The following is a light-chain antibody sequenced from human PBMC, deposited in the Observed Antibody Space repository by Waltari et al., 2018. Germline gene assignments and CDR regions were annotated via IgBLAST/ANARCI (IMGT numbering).Light chain of an antibody. J-gene: IGLJ2*01. CDR1: HSDVGGSYV. V-gene: IGLV2-14*01. Sequence: QSALTQPASVSGSPGQSIAISCTGTHSDVGGSYVLSWYPQPPGKAPKPMIYDGTKRPPGVSDRFSGSKSDNTASLTISGLQAGDEADYYCSSYTSSGTVVFGGGTKLTVL. CDR2: DGT. CDR3: SSYTSSGTVV.